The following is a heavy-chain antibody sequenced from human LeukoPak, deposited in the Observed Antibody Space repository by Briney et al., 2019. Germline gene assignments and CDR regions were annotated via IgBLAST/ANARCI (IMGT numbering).Heavy chain of an antibody. CDR1: GFTVSSNY. V-gene: IGHV3-66*01. Sequence: GGSLRLSCAASGFTVSSNYMSWVRQAPEKGLEWVSVIYSGGSTYYADSVKGRFTISRDNSKNTLYLQMNSLRAEDTAVYYCASNPDSSGYYYVYWGQGTLVTVSS. D-gene: IGHD3-22*01. J-gene: IGHJ4*02. CDR3: ASNPDSSGYYYVY. CDR2: IYSGGST.